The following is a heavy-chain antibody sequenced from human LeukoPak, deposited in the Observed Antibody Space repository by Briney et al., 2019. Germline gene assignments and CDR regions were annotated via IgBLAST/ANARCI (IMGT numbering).Heavy chain of an antibody. Sequence: TGGSLRLSCAGSGFAFGTYAMSWVRQAPGVGLGWGSSISADGQVTYYTDSVEGRFTVSRDNSKSTLYLQLNSLRAEDTATYYCARDPYNTILYRLAHWGQGTLVTVSS. CDR1: GFAFGTYA. J-gene: IGHJ4*02. CDR3: ARDPYNTILYRLAH. CDR2: ISADGQVT. V-gene: IGHV3-23*01. D-gene: IGHD3-10*01.